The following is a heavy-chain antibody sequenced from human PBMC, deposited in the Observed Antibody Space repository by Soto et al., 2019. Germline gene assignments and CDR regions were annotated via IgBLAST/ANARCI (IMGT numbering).Heavy chain of an antibody. CDR3: ARHDPSTVTTLIDY. J-gene: IGHJ4*02. Sequence: SETLSLTCTVSGGSISSYYWSWIRQPPGKGLEWIGYIYYSGSTNYNPSLKSRVTISVDTSKNQFSLKLSSVTAADTAVYYCARHDPSTVTTLIDYWGQGTLVTVSS. CDR2: IYYSGST. V-gene: IGHV4-59*08. CDR1: GGSISSYY. D-gene: IGHD4-17*01.